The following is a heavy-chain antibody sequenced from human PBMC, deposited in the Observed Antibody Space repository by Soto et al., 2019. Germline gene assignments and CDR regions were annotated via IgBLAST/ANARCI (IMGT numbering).Heavy chain of an antibody. D-gene: IGHD4-17*01. J-gene: IGHJ3*02. CDR3: ARHRLIWANHMTTVISNEVFDI. CDR2: IRSKAGNYAT. Sequence: GGSLRLPCAASGFTFSVSAMHWVRQPSGKGLEWVGRIRSKAGNYATAYAASVKGRFTISRDDSKNTTYLQISSLITEDTAVYFCARHRLIWANHMTTVISNEVFDIWGQGAVVTGSS. CDR1: GFTFSVSA. V-gene: IGHV3-73*01.